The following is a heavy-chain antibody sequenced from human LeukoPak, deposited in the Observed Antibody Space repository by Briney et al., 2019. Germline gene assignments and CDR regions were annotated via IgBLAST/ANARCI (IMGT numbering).Heavy chain of an antibody. CDR2: IYYSGST. Sequence: SETLSLTCTVSGGSISSSSYYWGWIRQPPGKGLEWIGSIYYSGSTYYNPSLKSRVAISVDTSKNQFSLKLSSVTAADTAVYYCATPGIAARLPLFDSWGQGTLVTASS. D-gene: IGHD6-6*01. V-gene: IGHV4-39*07. CDR1: GGSISSSSYY. CDR3: ATPGIAARLPLFDS. J-gene: IGHJ4*02.